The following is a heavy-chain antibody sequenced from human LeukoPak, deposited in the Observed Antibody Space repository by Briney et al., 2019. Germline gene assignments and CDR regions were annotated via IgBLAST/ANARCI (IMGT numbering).Heavy chain of an antibody. Sequence: SETLSLTCAVYGGSFSGYYWSWIRQPPGKGLEWIGEINHSGSTNYNPSLKSRVTISVDTSKNQFSLKLSSVTAADTAVYYCARRSYDILTGYYRFPNRFDPWGQGTLVTVSS. V-gene: IGHV4-34*01. CDR3: ARRSYDILTGYYRFPNRFDP. CDR2: INHSGST. D-gene: IGHD3-9*01. J-gene: IGHJ5*02. CDR1: GGSFSGYY.